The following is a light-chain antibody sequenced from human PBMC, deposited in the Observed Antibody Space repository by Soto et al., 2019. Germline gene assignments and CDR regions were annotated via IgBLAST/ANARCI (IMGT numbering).Light chain of an antibody. CDR3: QQYDNWPPWT. V-gene: IGKV3-15*01. CDR1: QSVSSN. Sequence: EIGLTQSPATLSVSTGERATLSCRASQSVSSNLVWYQQKPGQAPRLLIYGASTRATGIPARFSGSGSETEFTLTINGLQSEDFAVYYCQQYDNWPPWTFGQGTKVDIK. CDR2: GAS. J-gene: IGKJ1*01.